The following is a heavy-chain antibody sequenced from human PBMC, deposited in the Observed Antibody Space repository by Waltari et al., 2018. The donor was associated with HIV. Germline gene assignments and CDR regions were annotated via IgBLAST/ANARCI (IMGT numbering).Heavy chain of an antibody. J-gene: IGHJ6*02. CDR3: ARDGDLQLRYYGMDV. D-gene: IGHD5-18*01. Sequence: QVQLVQSGAEVKKPGSSVKVSCKASGGTFSSYASSWVRQAPGQGLEWMGRIIPILGIANYAQKFQGRVTITADKSTSTAYMELSSLRSEDTAVYYCARDGDLQLRYYGMDVWGQGTTVTVSS. CDR2: IIPILGIA. V-gene: IGHV1-69*04. CDR1: GGTFSSYA.